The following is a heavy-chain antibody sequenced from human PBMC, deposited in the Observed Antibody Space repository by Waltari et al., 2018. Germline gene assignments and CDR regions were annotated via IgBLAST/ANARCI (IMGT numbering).Heavy chain of an antibody. D-gene: IGHD6-19*01. V-gene: IGHV1-18*01. CDR2: TSAYQGNT. CDR3: ASDQGSMGLYGGGWFDP. Sequence: QVQLVQSGAEVKKTGASVKVSCKATSYTFASYGISWVRQAPGQGLEWMGWTSAYQGNTTYAQKLQGRVTMTAYTLTSTAYMELRSLRSDYTAVYYWASDQGSMGLYGGGWFDPWCQVTLVTVSS. J-gene: IGHJ5*02. CDR1: SYTFASYG.